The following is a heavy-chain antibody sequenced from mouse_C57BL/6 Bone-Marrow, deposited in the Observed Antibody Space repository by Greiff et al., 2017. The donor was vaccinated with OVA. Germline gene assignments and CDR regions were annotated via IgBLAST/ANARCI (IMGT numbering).Heavy chain of an antibody. D-gene: IGHD3-2*02. V-gene: IGHV1-69*01. CDR3: ARGSSGCLAY. J-gene: IGHJ3*01. Sequence: QVQLQQPGAELVMPGASVKLSCKASGYTFTSYWMHWVKQRPGQGLEWIGEIDPYDSYTNYNQKFKGKSTLTVDKSSSTAYMQLSSLTSADSAVYDCARGSSGCLAYWGQGTLVTVSA. CDR1: GYTFTSYW. CDR2: IDPYDSYT.